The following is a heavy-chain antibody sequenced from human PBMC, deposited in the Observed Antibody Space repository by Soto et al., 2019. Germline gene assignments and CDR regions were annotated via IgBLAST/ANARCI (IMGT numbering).Heavy chain of an antibody. D-gene: IGHD2-15*01. CDR1: GGTFSSYA. CDR3: ARAPPYCSGGSCYGWFDP. J-gene: IGHJ5*02. Sequence: QVQLVQSGAEVKKPGSSVKVSCKASGGTFSSYAISWVRQAPGQGLEWMGGIIPIFGTANYAQKFQGRVTITADESTSTAYMELSSLRSEDTALYYCARAPPYCSGGSCYGWFDPWGQGTLVTVSS. V-gene: IGHV1-69*12. CDR2: IIPIFGTA.